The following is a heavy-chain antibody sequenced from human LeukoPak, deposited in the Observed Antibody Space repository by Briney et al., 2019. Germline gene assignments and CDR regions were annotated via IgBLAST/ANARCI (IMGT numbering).Heavy chain of an antibody. Sequence: GGSLRLPCAACGFTFSSYGMHWVRQAPGKGLEWVAVISHDGSNKYYADSVKGRFTISRDNSKNTLYLQMSSLRADDTAVYYCAKEHYYETSALPGEYWGQGTLVTVSP. CDR3: AKEHYYETSALPGEY. CDR2: ISHDGSNK. CDR1: GFTFSSYG. V-gene: IGHV3-30*18. J-gene: IGHJ4*02. D-gene: IGHD3-22*01.